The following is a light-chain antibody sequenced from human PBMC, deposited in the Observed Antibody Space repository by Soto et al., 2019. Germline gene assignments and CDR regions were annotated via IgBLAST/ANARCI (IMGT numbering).Light chain of an antibody. V-gene: IGLV2-14*01. Sequence: QSALGHPASVCWSPGHSITISCTGSSADIGGYNYVSWYQHHPGKAPKLIIYEAINRPSGVSSRFSGSKSGNTASLTISGLHTEDEADYHCTSYSTTTTPYVFGTGTKVTVL. J-gene: IGLJ1*01. CDR3: TSYSTTTTPYV. CDR2: EAI. CDR1: SADIGGYNY.